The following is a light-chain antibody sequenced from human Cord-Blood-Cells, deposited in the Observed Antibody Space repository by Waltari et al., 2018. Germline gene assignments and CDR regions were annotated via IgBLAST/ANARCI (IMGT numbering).Light chain of an antibody. Sequence: EIVMTQSPATLSMSPGERATLSCGASQSVSSNLAWYQQKPGQAPRLLIYGASTRATGIPARFSGSGSGTEFTLTISSLQSEDFAVYYCQQYNNWPPYTFGQGTKLEIK. V-gene: IGKV3-15*01. CDR2: GAS. CDR1: QSVSSN. CDR3: QQYNNWPPYT. J-gene: IGKJ2*01.